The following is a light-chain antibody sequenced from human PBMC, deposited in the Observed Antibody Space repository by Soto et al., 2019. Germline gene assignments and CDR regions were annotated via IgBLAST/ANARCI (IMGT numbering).Light chain of an antibody. J-gene: IGKJ5*01. Sequence: AIRMTQSPSSLSASTGDRVTITCRSSQGISSHLAWYQQKPGKAPKLLIYAASTLKTGVPSRFSGSGSGSEFNFTITGLQPDDFATYFCQQYNTYSTFGQGTRLEIK. CDR1: QGISSH. CDR2: AAS. V-gene: IGKV1-8*01. CDR3: QQYNTYST.